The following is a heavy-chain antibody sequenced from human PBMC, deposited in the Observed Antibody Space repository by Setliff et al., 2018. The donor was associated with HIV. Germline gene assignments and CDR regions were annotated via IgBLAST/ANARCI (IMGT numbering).Heavy chain of an antibody. CDR3: ARGGASSKYLDP. CDR1: GASIITDPHY. CDR2: ISDSGTT. Sequence: SETLSLTCSVSGASIITDPHYWGWIRQPPGKGLEWIAWISDSGTTNYNPSLKSRVTLSVDTSKNQFSLSLTSVTGADTAVYYCARGGASSKYLDPWGQGTLVTVSS. D-gene: IGHD2-15*01. J-gene: IGHJ5*02. V-gene: IGHV4-61*01.